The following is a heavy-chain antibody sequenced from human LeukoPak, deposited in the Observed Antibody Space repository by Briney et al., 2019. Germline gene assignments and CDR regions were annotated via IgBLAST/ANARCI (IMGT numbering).Heavy chain of an antibody. CDR2: IYTSGST. D-gene: IGHD2-2*01. V-gene: IGHV4-4*07. CDR1: GGSIENHH. CDR3: ARSLLPIVVVPAAYNWFDP. J-gene: IGHJ5*02. Sequence: TSETLSLTCTVSGGSIENHHWTWVRQPAGKGLEWIGRIYTSGSTNYNPSLKSRVTMSVDTSKNQFSLKLSSVTAADTAVYYCARSLLPIVVVPAAYNWFDPWGQGTLVTVSS.